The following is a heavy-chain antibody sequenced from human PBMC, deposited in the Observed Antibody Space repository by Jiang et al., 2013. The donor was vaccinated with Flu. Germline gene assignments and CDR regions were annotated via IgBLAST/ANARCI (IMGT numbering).Heavy chain of an antibody. CDR3: AREKDYYDSSGYYGAFDI. J-gene: IGHJ3*02. D-gene: IGHD3-22*01. CDR1: GGSISSGSYY. V-gene: IGHV4-61*02. Sequence: GPGLVKPSQTLSLTCTVSGGSISSGSYYWSWIRQPAGKGLEWIGRIYTSGSTNYNPSLKSRVTISVDTSKNQFSLKLSSVTAADTAVYYCAREKDYYDSSGYYGAFDIWGQGTMVTVSS. CDR2: IYTSGST.